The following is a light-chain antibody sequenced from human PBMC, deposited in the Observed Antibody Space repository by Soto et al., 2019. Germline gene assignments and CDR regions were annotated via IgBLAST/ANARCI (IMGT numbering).Light chain of an antibody. J-gene: IGLJ3*02. CDR1: SSDVGGYNL. CDR3: ISYTSSITRV. Sequence: QSALTQPASVSGSPGQSITISCTGTSSDVGGYNLVSWYQQHPGKPPKLMIYEVSNRPSGVSNRFSGSKSGNTASLTISGLQPEDEADYYCISYTSSITRVFGGGTKLTVL. CDR2: EVS. V-gene: IGLV2-14*01.